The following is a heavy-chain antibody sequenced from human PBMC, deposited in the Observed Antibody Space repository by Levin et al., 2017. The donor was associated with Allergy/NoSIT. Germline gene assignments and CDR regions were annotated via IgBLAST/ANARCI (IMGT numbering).Heavy chain of an antibody. CDR1: GFTFSSYA. J-gene: IGHJ3*02. D-gene: IGHD2-15*01. Sequence: GESLKISCAASGFTFSSYAMSWVRQAPGKGLEWVSAISGSGGSTYYADSVKGRFTISRDNSKNTLYLQMNSLRAEDTAVYYCAKVGASCGGSCYHAFDIWGQGTMVTVSS. CDR2: ISGSGGST. CDR3: AKVGASCGGSCYHAFDI. V-gene: IGHV3-23*01.